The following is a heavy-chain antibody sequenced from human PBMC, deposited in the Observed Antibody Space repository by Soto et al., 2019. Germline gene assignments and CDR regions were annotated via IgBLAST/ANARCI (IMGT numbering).Heavy chain of an antibody. Sequence: SETLSLTCTVSGGAISSYYWSWIRQPPGKGLEWIGYIYYSGSTNYNPSLKSRVPISVDTSKNQFSLKLSSVTAADTAVYYCARQSNWGRNWFDPWGQGTLVTVSS. CDR2: IYYSGST. CDR3: ARQSNWGRNWFDP. D-gene: IGHD7-27*01. CDR1: GGAISSYY. J-gene: IGHJ5*02. V-gene: IGHV4-59*08.